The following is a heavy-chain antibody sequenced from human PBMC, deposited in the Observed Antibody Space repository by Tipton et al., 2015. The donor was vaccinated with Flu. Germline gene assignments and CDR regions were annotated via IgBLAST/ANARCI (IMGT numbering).Heavy chain of an antibody. CDR2: IHHLGST. D-gene: IGHD4-17*01. V-gene: IGHV4-4*02. CDR1: GGSISSSDW. CDR3: ARNLDYGDPGNY. Sequence: TLSLTCAVSGGSISSSDWWSWVRQTPGKGLEWIGEIHHLGSTNYNSSLKSRVTMSVDKSKNQFSMDLTSVTAADTAVYYCARNLDYGDPGNYWGQGTLVTVSS. J-gene: IGHJ4*02.